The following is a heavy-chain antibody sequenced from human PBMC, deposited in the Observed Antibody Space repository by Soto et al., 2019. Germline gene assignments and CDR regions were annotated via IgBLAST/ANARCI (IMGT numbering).Heavy chain of an antibody. Sequence: GGSLRLSCAASAFTFDDYAMHWVRQVPGKGLEWVSGINWNSGSIGYADSVKGRFAISRDNAKNSLHLQMNSLRAEDTAFYYCVKDESINWYSGHFRHWGQGTLVTVSS. D-gene: IGHD6-13*01. V-gene: IGHV3-9*01. CDR3: VKDESINWYSGHFRH. CDR2: INWNSGSI. J-gene: IGHJ1*01. CDR1: AFTFDDYA.